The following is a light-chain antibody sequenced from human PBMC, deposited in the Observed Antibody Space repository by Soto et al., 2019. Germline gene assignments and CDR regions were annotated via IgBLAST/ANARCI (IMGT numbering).Light chain of an antibody. CDR2: GAS. Sequence: EIVLTQSPGTLSLSPRERVTLSCRASQSVSSSYLAWYQQKPGQAPRLLIYGASSRATGIPDRFSGSGSGTDFTLTISRLEPEDFAVYYCQQYGSSLSITFGQGTRLENK. V-gene: IGKV3-20*01. CDR1: QSVSSSY. J-gene: IGKJ5*01. CDR3: QQYGSSLSIT.